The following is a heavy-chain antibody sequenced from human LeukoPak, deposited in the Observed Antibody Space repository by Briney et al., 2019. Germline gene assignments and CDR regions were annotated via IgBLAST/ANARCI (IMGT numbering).Heavy chain of an antibody. CDR2: ISGSGGST. D-gene: IGHD6-13*01. V-gene: IGHV3-23*01. J-gene: IGHJ4*02. CDR1: GFTFSSYA. Sequence: GGSLRLSCAASGFTFSSYAMSWVRQAPGKGLEWVSAISGSGGSTYYADSVKGRFTISRDNSKNTLYLQMNSLRAEDTAVYYCARDPVRSSSWIIDYWGQGTLVTVSS. CDR3: ARDPVRSSSWIIDY.